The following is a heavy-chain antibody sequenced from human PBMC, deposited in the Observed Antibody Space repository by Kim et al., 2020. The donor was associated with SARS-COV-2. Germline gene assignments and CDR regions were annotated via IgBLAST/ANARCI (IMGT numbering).Heavy chain of an antibody. D-gene: IGHD3-10*01. Sequence: YTPSLKGRVTISVDTSKNQCSLKLSSVTAADTAVYYCARLYGSGLEGFDYWGQGTLVTVSS. CDR3: ARLYGSGLEGFDY. V-gene: IGHV4-59*08. J-gene: IGHJ4*02.